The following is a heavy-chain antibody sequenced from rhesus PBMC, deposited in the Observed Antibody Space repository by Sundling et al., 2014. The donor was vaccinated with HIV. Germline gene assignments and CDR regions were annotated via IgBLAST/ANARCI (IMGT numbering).Heavy chain of an antibody. J-gene: IGHJ4*01. D-gene: IGHD2-21*01. CDR1: GFTFSNYY. V-gene: IGHV3-13*01. CDR2: IRNNINTFTT. Sequence: EVQLVESGGGLVQPGGSLRLSCAASGFTFSNYYMHWVRQAPGKGLEWVGLIRNNINTFTTEYAAAVKGRFTISRDDSEDTLFLQMSSLKTEDTAVYYCTKPGLVVLAPYFDYWGQGVLVTVSP. CDR3: TKPGLVVLAPYFDY.